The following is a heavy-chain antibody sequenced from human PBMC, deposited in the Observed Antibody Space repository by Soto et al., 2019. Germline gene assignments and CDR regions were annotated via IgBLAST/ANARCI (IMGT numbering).Heavy chain of an antibody. V-gene: IGHV3-30*18. CDR2: ISYDGSNK. CDR3: AKFGPWGEAYFVY. J-gene: IGHJ4*02. Sequence: GGSLRLSCAASGFTFSSYGMHWVRQAPGKGLEWVAVISYDGSNKYYADSVKGRFTISRDNSKNTLYLQMNSLRAEDTAVYYCAKFGPWGEAYFVYWGQETLLTASS. CDR1: GFTFSSYG. D-gene: IGHD3-16*01.